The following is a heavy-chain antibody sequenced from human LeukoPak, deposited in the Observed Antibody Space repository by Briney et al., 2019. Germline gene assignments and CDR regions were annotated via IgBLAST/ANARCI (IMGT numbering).Heavy chain of an antibody. J-gene: IGHJ5*02. CDR3: ARSEEGYCSSTSCYPWFDP. CDR1: GGTFSSYA. D-gene: IGHD2-2*01. V-gene: IGHV1-69*05. Sequence: SVKVSCKASGGTFSSYAISWVRQAPGQGLEWMGGIIPIFGTANYAQKFQGRVTITTDESTSTAYMELRSLRSDDTAVYYCARSEEGYCSSTSCYPWFDPWGQGTLVTVSS. CDR2: IIPIFGTA.